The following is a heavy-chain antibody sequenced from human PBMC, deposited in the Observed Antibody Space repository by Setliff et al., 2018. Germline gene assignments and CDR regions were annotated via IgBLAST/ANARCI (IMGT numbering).Heavy chain of an antibody. V-gene: IGHV4-34*01. J-gene: IGHJ4*02. Sequence: KPSETLSLTCAVYGGSFSGYYWSWIRQPPGKGLEWIGEIYHSGSTYYNPSLKSRVTISVDTSKNQFSLKLSSVTAADTAVYYCARSTYGGAAAAYYFDYWGQGTLVTVSS. CDR2: IYHSGST. CDR3: ARSTYGGAAAAYYFDY. D-gene: IGHD6-13*01. CDR1: GGSFSGYY.